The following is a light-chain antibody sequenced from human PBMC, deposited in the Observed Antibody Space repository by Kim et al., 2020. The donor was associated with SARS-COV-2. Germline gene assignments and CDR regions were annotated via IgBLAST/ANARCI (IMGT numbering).Light chain of an antibody. CDR2: GVS. CDR3: CSCTESRTLV. Sequence: GPSITISCIGSKSNIGNNDHVSWYQQFPGNVPQLVIYGVSNRPSGMSSRFSGSKSGNTASLTISGLLTEDEATYFCCSCTESRTLVFGGGTQLTV. CDR1: KSNIGNNDH. J-gene: IGLJ2*01. V-gene: IGLV2-23*02.